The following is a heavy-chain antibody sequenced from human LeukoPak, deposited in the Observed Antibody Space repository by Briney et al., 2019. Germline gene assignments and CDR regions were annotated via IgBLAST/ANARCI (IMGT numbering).Heavy chain of an antibody. D-gene: IGHD2-2*01. Sequence: GGSLRLSCAASGFPFSSYGMHWVRQAPGKRLGWVALISYEGINKFYEDSVKGRFTISRDNSKNTLYLQMNSLRAEDTTVYYCARADQAAMNYYYYMDVWGKGTTVTVSS. CDR3: ARADQAAMNYYYYMDV. V-gene: IGHV3-30*03. CDR1: GFPFSSYG. J-gene: IGHJ6*03. CDR2: ISYEGINK.